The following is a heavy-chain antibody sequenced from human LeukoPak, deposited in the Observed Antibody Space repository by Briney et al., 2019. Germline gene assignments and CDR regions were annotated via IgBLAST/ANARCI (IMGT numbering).Heavy chain of an antibody. Sequence: ASVKVSCKASGYTFTSYDINWVRQATGQGLEWMGWMNPNSGNTGYAQKFQGRVTMTRNTSISTAYMELSSLRSEDTAVYYCARGSNSDSSSWYLEGYWGQGTLATVSS. CDR2: MNPNSGNT. J-gene: IGHJ4*02. CDR1: GYTFTSYD. CDR3: ARGSNSDSSSWYLEGY. V-gene: IGHV1-8*01. D-gene: IGHD6-13*01.